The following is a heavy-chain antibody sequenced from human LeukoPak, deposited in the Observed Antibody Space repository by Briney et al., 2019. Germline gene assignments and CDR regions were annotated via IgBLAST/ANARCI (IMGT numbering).Heavy chain of an antibody. CDR2: ISNGSGNR. CDR1: EFTFSSYS. CDR3: ARAAKWEFYHYYMDV. D-gene: IGHD1-26*01. J-gene: IGHJ6*03. V-gene: IGHV3-48*01. Sequence: GGSLRLSCVASEFTFSSYSMIWVRQAPGKGLEWISYISNGSGNRYYADSVKCRFTICRDNAKNLLYLQMNNLRGDDTAVYYCARAAKWEFYHYYMDVWSKGPTVAVSS.